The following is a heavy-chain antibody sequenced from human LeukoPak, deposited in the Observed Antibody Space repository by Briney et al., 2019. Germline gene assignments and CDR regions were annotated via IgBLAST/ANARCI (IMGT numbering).Heavy chain of an antibody. CDR2: ISGNGGDI. V-gene: IGHV3-23*01. CDR3: ASRHPDIAAP. Sequence: GRSLRLSCAASGFTFSDFAMIWFRQAPGRGLEWVSTISGNGGDIYYAESVKGRFTISRDNSKNTLFLQMNSLRAEDTTVYYCASRHPDIAAPWGLGTLVTVSS. J-gene: IGHJ5*02. D-gene: IGHD6-13*01. CDR1: GFTFSDFA.